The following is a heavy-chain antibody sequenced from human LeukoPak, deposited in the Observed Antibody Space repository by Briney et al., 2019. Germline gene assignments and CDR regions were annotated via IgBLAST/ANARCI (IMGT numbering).Heavy chain of an antibody. CDR1: GGSISSGGYY. Sequence: SETLSLTCTVSGGSISSGGYYWSWIRQHPGKGLEWIGYIYYSGSTYYNPSLKSRVTMSVDTSKIQFSLKLSSVTAADTAVYYCVRLFELERPTHDAFDIWGQGTMVTVSS. V-gene: IGHV4-31*03. CDR2: IYYSGST. CDR3: VRLFELERPTHDAFDI. J-gene: IGHJ3*02. D-gene: IGHD1-1*01.